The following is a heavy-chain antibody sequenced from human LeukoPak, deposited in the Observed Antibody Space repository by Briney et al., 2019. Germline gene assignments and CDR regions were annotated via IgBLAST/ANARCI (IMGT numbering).Heavy chain of an antibody. V-gene: IGHV4-34*01. CDR2: INHSGST. D-gene: IGHD2-2*01. CDR1: GGSFSGYY. CDR3: ARGLDIVVVPAASAWFDP. J-gene: IGHJ5*02. Sequence: PSETLSLTCAVNGGSFSGYYWSWIRQPPGKGLEWIGEINHSGSTNYNPSLKSRVTISVDTSKNQFSLKLSSVTAADTAVYYCARGLDIVVVPAASAWFDPWGQGTLVTVSS.